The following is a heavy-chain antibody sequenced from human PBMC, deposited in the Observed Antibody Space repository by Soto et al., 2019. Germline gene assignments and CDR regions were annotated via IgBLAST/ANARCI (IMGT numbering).Heavy chain of an antibody. V-gene: IGHV4-39*01. CDR2: IYYSGST. CDR3: ARRQSSSWYGL. D-gene: IGHD6-13*01. J-gene: IGHJ4*02. Sequence: PSETLSLTCTVSGGSISSNSYYWGWIRQPPGKGLEWIGSIYYSGSTYYNPSLKSRVTISVDTSKNQFSLKLSSVTAADTAVYYCARRQSSSWYGLWGQGTLVTVSS. CDR1: GGSISSNSYY.